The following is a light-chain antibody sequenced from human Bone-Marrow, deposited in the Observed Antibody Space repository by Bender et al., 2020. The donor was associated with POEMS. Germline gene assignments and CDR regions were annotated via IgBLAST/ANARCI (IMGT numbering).Light chain of an antibody. J-gene: IGLJ1*01. CDR1: SSDVGRYNF. CDR3: SSYSSSTTLGV. V-gene: IGLV2-14*01. Sequence: QSALTQPASVSGSPGQSITISCTGTSSDVGRYNFVSWYQQHPGKAPKLMIYAVTKRPSGVSNRFSGSKSGNTAYLTISGLQAEDEADYYCSSYSSSTTLGVFGTGTKVTVL. CDR2: AVT.